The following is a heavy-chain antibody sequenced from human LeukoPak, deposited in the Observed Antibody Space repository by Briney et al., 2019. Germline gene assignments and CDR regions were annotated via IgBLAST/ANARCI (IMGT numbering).Heavy chain of an antibody. CDR1: GGTFSSYA. CDR3: ARPAIEAAGKGAFDI. J-gene: IGHJ3*02. D-gene: IGHD6-13*01. V-gene: IGHV1-69*05. CDR2: IIPIFGTA. Sequence: SVKVFCKASGGTFSSYAISWVRQAPGQGLECMGRIIPIFGTANYAQMFQGRVTITTDESTSTAYMELSSLRSEDTAVYYCARPAIEAAGKGAFDIWGQGTMVTVSS.